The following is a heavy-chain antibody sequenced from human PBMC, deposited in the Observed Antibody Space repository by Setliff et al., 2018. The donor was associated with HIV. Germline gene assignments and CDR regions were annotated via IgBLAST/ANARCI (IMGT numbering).Heavy chain of an antibody. D-gene: IGHD6-13*01. Sequence: SETLSLTCAVSGVSVSSDYWWGWVRQPPGKGLEWIGEIYHGGRPNYNASLESRVTISLDNSKNLISLKLDSVTAEDTALYHCARVLGEGAAGTGPFDYWGQGTLVTSPQ. V-gene: IGHV4-4*02. CDR3: ARVLGEGAAGTGPFDY. CDR2: IYHGGRP. J-gene: IGHJ4*02. CDR1: GVSVSSDYW.